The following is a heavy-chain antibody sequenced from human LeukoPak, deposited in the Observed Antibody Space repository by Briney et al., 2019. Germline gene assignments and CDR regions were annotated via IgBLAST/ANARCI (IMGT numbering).Heavy chain of an antibody. J-gene: IGHJ4*02. Sequence: GGSLRLSCAASRFTFSSYEMNWVRQAPGKGLEWVSYISSSGSTIYYADSVKGRFTISRDNAKNSLYLQMNSLRAEDTAVYYCAREGASDFCSSSWYEWGEFDYWGQGTLVTVSS. D-gene: IGHD6-13*01. CDR2: ISSSGSTI. CDR1: RFTFSSYE. CDR3: AREGASDFCSSSWYEWGEFDY. V-gene: IGHV3-48*03.